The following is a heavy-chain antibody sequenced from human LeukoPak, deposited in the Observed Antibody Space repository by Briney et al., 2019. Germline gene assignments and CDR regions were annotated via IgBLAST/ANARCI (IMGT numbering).Heavy chain of an antibody. J-gene: IGHJ4*02. V-gene: IGHV3-23*01. CDR2: TSGSGGST. D-gene: IGHD3-10*01. Sequence: GGTLRLSCAASGFTFSSYGMSWVRQAPGKGLEWVSATSGSGGSTYYADSVKGRFTISRDNSKNTLYLQMNSLRAEDTAVYYCAKDLFHGSGILPLDYWGQGTPVTVSS. CDR3: AKDLFHGSGILPLDY. CDR1: GFTFSSYG.